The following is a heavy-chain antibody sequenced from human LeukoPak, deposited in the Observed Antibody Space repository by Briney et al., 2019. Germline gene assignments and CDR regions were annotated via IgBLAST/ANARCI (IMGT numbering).Heavy chain of an antibody. CDR1: GGSISTYY. CDR3: ARASVLLSADY. D-gene: IGHD3-16*01. J-gene: IGHJ4*02. CDR2: ISYSGSS. Sequence: PSETLSLTCTVSGGSISTYYWSWIRQPPGKGLEWIGYISYSGSSNYNPSLKSRVTISIDTSKKQVSLNLTSVTAADTAVYYCARASVLLSADYWGQGTLVTVSS. V-gene: IGHV4-59*01.